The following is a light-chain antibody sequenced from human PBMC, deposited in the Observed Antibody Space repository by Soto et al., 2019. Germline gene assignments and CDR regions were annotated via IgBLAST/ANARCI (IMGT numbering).Light chain of an antibody. V-gene: IGLV1-44*01. CDR3: ATWDDGLNGYV. J-gene: IGLJ1*01. Sequence: VLTQPPSASGTPGHSITIFCSGSGSNIGSNAVTWYQQLPRTAPRLLIYTNSQRPSGVPDRFSGSKSGTSASLAITGLQSGDEADYYCATWDDGLNGYVFGTGTKLTVL. CDR2: TNS. CDR1: GSNIGSNA.